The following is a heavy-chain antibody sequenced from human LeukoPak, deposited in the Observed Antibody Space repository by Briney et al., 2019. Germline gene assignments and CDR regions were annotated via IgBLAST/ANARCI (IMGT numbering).Heavy chain of an antibody. CDR3: ARERSRAGYYGMDV. CDR1: GGTFSSYA. Sequence: SMKVSCKASGGTFSSYAISWVRQAPGQGLEWMGRIIPILGIANYAQKFQGRVTITADKSTSTAYMELSSLRSEDTAVYYCARERSRAGYYGMDVWGQGTTVTVSS. J-gene: IGHJ6*02. CDR2: IIPILGIA. V-gene: IGHV1-69*04.